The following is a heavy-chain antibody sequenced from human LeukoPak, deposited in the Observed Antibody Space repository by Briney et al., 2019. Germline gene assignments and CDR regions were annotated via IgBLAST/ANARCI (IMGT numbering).Heavy chain of an antibody. Sequence: GGSLRLSCAASGFTFSSYGMHWVRQAPGKGLEWVAFIRYDGSNKYYVDSVKGRFTISRDNSKNTLYLQMNSLRAEDTAVYYCAKDSQGYCSSTSCYFDYYYYYYYMDVWGKGTTVTVSS. CDR1: GFTFSSYG. CDR3: AKDSQGYCSSTSCYFDYYYYYYYMDV. V-gene: IGHV3-30*02. D-gene: IGHD2-2*01. J-gene: IGHJ6*03. CDR2: IRYDGSNK.